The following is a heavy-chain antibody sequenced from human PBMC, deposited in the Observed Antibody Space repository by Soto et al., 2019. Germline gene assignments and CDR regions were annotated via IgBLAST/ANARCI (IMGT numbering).Heavy chain of an antibody. CDR3: AHKGSGLYPLDY. CDR1: GFSLSNARMG. Sequence: SGPTLVNPTETPTLTCTVSGFSLSNARMGVSWIRQPPGKALEWLAHIFSNDEKSYSTSLKSRLTISKDTSKSQVVLTMTNMDPVDTATYYCAHKGSGLYPLDYWGQGTLVTVSS. J-gene: IGHJ4*02. V-gene: IGHV2-26*01. D-gene: IGHD3-10*01. CDR2: IFSNDEK.